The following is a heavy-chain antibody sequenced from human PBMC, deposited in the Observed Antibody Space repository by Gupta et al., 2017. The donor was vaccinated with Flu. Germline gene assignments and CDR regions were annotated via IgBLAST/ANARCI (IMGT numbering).Heavy chain of an antibody. V-gene: IGHV3-72*01. CDR2: IRNKANSYTT. D-gene: IGHD1-14*01. J-gene: IGHJ4*02. Sequence: RLVDSGGGLVQPGGSLRLSCVVSGFTFSEHYMDWIRQAPGKGLEWVGRIRNKANSYTTEYAASVKDRFTITRDDSKSSLYLQMNSLKNEDTAVYYCSRGETGPSPPGRNDCWGQGTLVTVSS. CDR3: SRGETGPSPPGRNDC. CDR1: GFTFSEHY.